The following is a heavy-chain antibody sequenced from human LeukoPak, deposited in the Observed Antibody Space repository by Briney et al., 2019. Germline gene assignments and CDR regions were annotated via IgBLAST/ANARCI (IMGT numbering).Heavy chain of an antibody. D-gene: IGHD1-26*01. Sequence: GGSLRLSCAASGFIFSTYSMNWVRQAPGKGLEWVSFISSSSNTIYYADSVKGRFPISRDNAKNSLYLQMNSLRDEDTAVYYCARDTVGASLFDYWGQGTLVTVSS. CDR1: GFIFSTYS. V-gene: IGHV3-48*02. CDR3: ARDTVGASLFDY. J-gene: IGHJ4*02. CDR2: ISSSSNTI.